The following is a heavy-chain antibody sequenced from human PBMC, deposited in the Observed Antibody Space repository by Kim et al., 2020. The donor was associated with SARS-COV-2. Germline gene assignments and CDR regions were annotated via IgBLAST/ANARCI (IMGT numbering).Heavy chain of an antibody. CDR1: GGSVSSGSYY. J-gene: IGHJ5*02. CDR2: IYYSGST. D-gene: IGHD3-22*01. V-gene: IGHV4-61*01. Sequence: SETLSLTCTVSGGSVSSGSYYWSWIRQPPGKGLEWIGYIYYSGSTNYNPSLKSRVTISVDTSTNQFSLKLSSVTAADTAVYYCARAAILLPWFDPWGQGTLVTVSS. CDR3: ARAAILLPWFDP.